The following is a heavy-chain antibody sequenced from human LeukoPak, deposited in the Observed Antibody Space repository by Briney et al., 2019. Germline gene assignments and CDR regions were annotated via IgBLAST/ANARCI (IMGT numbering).Heavy chain of an antibody. CDR3: ARGEHCSGGSCYSKGRRWFDP. D-gene: IGHD2-15*01. CDR2: INHSGST. J-gene: IGHJ5*02. CDR1: GGSFSGYY. Sequence: SETLSLTCAVYGGSFSGYYWSWIRQPPGKGLEWIGEINHSGSTNYNPSLKSRVTISVDTSKNQFSLKLSSVTAADTAVYYCARGEHCSGGSCYSKGRRWFDPWGQGTLVTVS. V-gene: IGHV4-34*01.